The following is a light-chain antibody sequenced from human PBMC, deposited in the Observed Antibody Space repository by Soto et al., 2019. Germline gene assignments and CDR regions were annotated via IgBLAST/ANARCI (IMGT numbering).Light chain of an antibody. J-gene: IGLJ1*01. CDR3: GSWDSRLSAYA. Sequence: QSVLTQPPSVSAAPGQKVTISCSGSSSNIGGNSVSWHQQLPGTAPKLLIYDDDKRPSGIPDRFSGSKSGTSATLGITGFQTGDEADYYCGSWDSRLSAYAFGTGTKVTVL. V-gene: IGLV1-51*01. CDR2: DDD. CDR1: SSNIGGNS.